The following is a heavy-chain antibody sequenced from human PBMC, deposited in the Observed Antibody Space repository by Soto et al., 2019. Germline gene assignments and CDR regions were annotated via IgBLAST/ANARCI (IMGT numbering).Heavy chain of an antibody. Sequence: SETLSLTCTVSGGSISSGGYYWSWIRQHPGKGLEWIGYIYYSGSTYYNPSLKSRVTISVDTSKNQFSLKLSSVTAADTAVYYCERAPDILYSSSFPTIWGQGTMVTVSS. V-gene: IGHV4-31*03. CDR2: IYYSGST. CDR3: ERAPDILYSSSFPTI. D-gene: IGHD6-6*01. CDR1: GGSISSGGYY. J-gene: IGHJ3*02.